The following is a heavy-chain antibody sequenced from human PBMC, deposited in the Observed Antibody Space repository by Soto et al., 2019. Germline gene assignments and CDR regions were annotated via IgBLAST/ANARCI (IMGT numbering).Heavy chain of an antibody. J-gene: IGHJ4*02. V-gene: IGHV3-23*01. CDR3: AKENGYSISWFECDY. CDR2: ISGSGGST. CDR1: GFTFSSYA. Sequence: EVQLLESGGGLVQPGGSLRLSCAASGFTFSSYAMSWVRQAPGKGLEWVSAISGSGGSTSYADSVKGRFTISRDNSKSTLYLQLNSLRAEDTAVYYCAKENGYSISWFECDYWGQGTLVTVSS. D-gene: IGHD6-13*01.